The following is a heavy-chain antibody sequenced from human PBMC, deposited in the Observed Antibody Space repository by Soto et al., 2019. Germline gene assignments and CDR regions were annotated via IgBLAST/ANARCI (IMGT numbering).Heavy chain of an antibody. V-gene: IGHV3-48*01. Sequence: PGGSLRLSCAASGFTFSSYSMNWVRQAPGKGLEWVSYISSSSSTIYYADSVKGRFTISRDNAKNSLYLQMNSLRAEDTAVYYCARVPNLSLYYYYYYMDVWGKGTTVTVSS. J-gene: IGHJ6*03. CDR3: ARVPNLSLYYYYYYMDV. CDR1: GFTFSSYS. CDR2: ISSSSSTI. D-gene: IGHD1-1*01.